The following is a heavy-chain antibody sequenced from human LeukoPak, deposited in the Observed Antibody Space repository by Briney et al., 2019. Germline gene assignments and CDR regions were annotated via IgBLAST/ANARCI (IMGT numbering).Heavy chain of an antibody. CDR3: ARGKPTFTMIVVVTRNWYFDL. D-gene: IGHD3-22*01. V-gene: IGHV4-34*01. CDR1: GGSFSGYY. CDR2: INHSGST. J-gene: IGHJ2*01. Sequence: SETLSLTCAVYGGSFSGYYWSWIRQPPGKGLEWIGEINHSGSTNYNPSLKSRVTISVDTSKNQFPLKLSSVTAADTAVYYCARGKPTFTMIVVVTRNWYFDLWGRGTLVTVSS.